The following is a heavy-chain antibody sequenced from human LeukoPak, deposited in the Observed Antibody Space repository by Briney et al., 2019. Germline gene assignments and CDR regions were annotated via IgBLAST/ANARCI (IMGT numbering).Heavy chain of an antibody. V-gene: IGHV3-23*01. J-gene: IGHJ4*02. Sequence: PGGSLRLSCAASGFTFSTYAMSWVRQAPGKGLEWVSTISGSGANTYYTDSVRGRFTISRDNSKNTLYLHMNSLRAEDTAVYYCAKDGAKSSGWYDYWGQGTLVTVSS. CDR1: GFTFSTYA. D-gene: IGHD6-19*01. CDR2: ISGSGANT. CDR3: AKDGAKSSGWYDY.